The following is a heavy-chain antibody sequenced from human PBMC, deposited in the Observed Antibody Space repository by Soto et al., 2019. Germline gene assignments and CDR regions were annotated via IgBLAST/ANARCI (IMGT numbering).Heavy chain of an antibody. CDR2: IYHSGST. CDR3: ARESRSWYGSIWDY. Sequence: SETLSLTCAVSGDSISSSNWWSWVRQPPGKGLEWIGEIYHSGSTNYNPSLKSRVTISVGKSKNQFSLNLSSVTAADTAVYYCARESRSWYGSIWDYWGQGTLVTVSS. J-gene: IGHJ4*02. V-gene: IGHV4-4*02. CDR1: GDSISSSNW. D-gene: IGHD6-13*01.